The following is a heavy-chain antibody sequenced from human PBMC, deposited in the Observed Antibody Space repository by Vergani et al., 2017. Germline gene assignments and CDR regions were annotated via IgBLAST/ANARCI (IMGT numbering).Heavy chain of an antibody. Sequence: QVQLQESGPGLVKPSETLSLTFTVSVGSISTSYWSLIRQPPGKGLEWIWYIYYSGSPNYNPSLKSRVTISVDTSKNQFSLKLSSVTAADTAVYYCARGGFTVTPYYFDYWGQGTLVTVSS. CDR2: IYYSGSP. D-gene: IGHD4-17*01. CDR3: ARGGFTVTPYYFDY. CDR1: VGSISTSY. J-gene: IGHJ4*02. V-gene: IGHV4-59*01.